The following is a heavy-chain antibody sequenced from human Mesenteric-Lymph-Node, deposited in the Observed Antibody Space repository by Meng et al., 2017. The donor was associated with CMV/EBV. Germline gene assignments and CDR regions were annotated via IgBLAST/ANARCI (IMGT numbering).Heavy chain of an antibody. CDR2: INGDGSVT. Sequence: GESLKISCAASGFTFSRYWMDWVRQVPGKGLVFVSRINGDGSVTKYADSVKGRFTISRDNAKNTVNLEMNSLRAEDTAVYHCAREEKLALPDYYGMDVWGQGTTVTVSS. J-gene: IGHJ6*02. CDR3: AREEKLALPDYYGMDV. V-gene: IGHV3-74*03. D-gene: IGHD3-3*02. CDR1: GFTFSRYW.